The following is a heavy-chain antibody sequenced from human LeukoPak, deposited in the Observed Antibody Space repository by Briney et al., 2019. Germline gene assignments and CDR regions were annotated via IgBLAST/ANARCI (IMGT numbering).Heavy chain of an antibody. Sequence: SETLSLTCTVSGGSISSYYWSWIRQPPGKGLEWIGEINHSGSTNYNTSLKSRVTISVDTSKNQLSLKLSSVTAADTAVYSCARGRRMRITMIVVVITEKYFDYWGQGTLVTVSS. J-gene: IGHJ4*02. CDR3: ARGRRMRITMIVVVITEKYFDY. D-gene: IGHD3-22*01. V-gene: IGHV4-34*01. CDR2: INHSGST. CDR1: GGSISSYY.